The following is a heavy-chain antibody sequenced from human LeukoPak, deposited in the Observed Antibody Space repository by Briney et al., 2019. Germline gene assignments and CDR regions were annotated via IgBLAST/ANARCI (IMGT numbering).Heavy chain of an antibody. J-gene: IGHJ4*02. D-gene: IGHD4-17*01. CDR1: GFIFSSYT. CDR3: ARDQGTTVIPGY. Sequence: GGSLRLSRAVSGFIFSSYTMKWVRQAPGKGLEWVSSISSSSNYIYYADSVKGRFTISRDNAKNSLYLQMNSLRAEDTAVYYCARDQGTTVIPGYWGQGTLVTVSS. V-gene: IGHV3-21*01. CDR2: ISSSSNYI.